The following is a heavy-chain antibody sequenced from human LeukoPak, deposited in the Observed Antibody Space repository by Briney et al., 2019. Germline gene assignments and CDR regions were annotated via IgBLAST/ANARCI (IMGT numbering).Heavy chain of an antibody. V-gene: IGHV3-23*01. D-gene: IGHD2-21*02. CDR1: GFTFSSYA. CDR2: ISGSGGST. CDR3: ARGGSDCGGDCYSEGWFFGFDY. Sequence: GGSLRLSCAASGFTFSSYAMSWVRQAPGKGLEWVSAISGSGGSTYYADSVKGRFTISRDNSKNTLYLQMNSLRAEDTAVYYCARGGSDCGGDCYSEGWFFGFDYWGQGTLVTVSS. J-gene: IGHJ4*02.